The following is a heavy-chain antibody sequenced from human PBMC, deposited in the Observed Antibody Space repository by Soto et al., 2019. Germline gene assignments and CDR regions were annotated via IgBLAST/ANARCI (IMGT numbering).Heavy chain of an antibody. Sequence: QVQLVESGGGVVQPGRSLRLSCAASGFTFSSYAMHWVRQAPGKGLEWVAVISYDGSNKYYADSVKGRFTISRDNSKNTLYLQMNSLRAEYTAVYYCARATVKRAEDYFDYWGQGTLVTVSS. CDR3: ARATVKRAEDYFDY. J-gene: IGHJ4*02. CDR1: GFTFSSYA. V-gene: IGHV3-30-3*01. CDR2: ISYDGSNK.